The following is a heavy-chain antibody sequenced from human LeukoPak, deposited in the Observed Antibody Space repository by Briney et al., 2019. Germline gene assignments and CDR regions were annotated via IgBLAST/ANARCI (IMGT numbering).Heavy chain of an antibody. J-gene: IGHJ4*02. CDR3: AKTAGRITIFGVVIY. CDR2: ISGSGGST. Sequence: GGSLRLSCAASGFTFSSYAMSCVRQDPGKGLEWVSDISGSGGSTYYAESLKGGFTISTDTSKSTLYLQMNSLRAEDTAVYYWAKTAGRITIFGVVIYWGQGTLVTVSS. CDR1: GFTFSSYA. D-gene: IGHD3-3*01. V-gene: IGHV3-23*01.